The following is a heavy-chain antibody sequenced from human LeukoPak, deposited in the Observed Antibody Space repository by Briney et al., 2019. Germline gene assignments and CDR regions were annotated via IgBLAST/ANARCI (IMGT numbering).Heavy chain of an antibody. CDR1: GYTFTSYG. J-gene: IGHJ4*02. D-gene: IGHD3-9*01. CDR3: ARGGYDILTGYYQE. Sequence: ASVKVSCKASGYTFTSYGISWVRQAPGQGLEWMGWMNPNSGNTGYAQKFQGSVTMTRNTSISTAYMELSSLRSEDTAVYYCARGGYDILTGYYQEWGQGTLVTVSS. CDR2: MNPNSGNT. V-gene: IGHV1-8*02.